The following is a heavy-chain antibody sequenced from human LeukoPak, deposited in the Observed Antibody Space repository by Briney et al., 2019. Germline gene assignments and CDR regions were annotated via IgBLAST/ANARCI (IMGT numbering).Heavy chain of an antibody. J-gene: IGHJ3*02. CDR2: INHSGST. D-gene: IGHD6-19*01. CDR1: GGSFSGYY. Sequence: SETLSLTCVVYGGSFSGYYWSWIRQPPGKGLEWIGEINHSGSTNYNPSLKSRVTISVDTSKNQFSLKLSSVTAADTAVYYCARGLKGSGWYGAFDIWGQGTMVTVSS. CDR3: ARGLKGSGWYGAFDI. V-gene: IGHV4-34*01.